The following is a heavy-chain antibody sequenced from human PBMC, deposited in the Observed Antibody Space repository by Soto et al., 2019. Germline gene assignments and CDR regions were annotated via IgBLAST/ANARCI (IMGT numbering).Heavy chain of an antibody. D-gene: IGHD3-10*01. V-gene: IGHV4-31*03. CDR2: IHYGGST. J-gene: IGHJ4*02. Sequence: SETLSLTCTVSGGSISSGGYYWSWIRQHPGKGLEWIGYIHYGGSTYYNPSLQSRVSISVDTSNNQLSLRLRSMTVADTAMYYCARVLSLGANWYFDSWGQGTLVTVSS. CDR1: GGSISSGGYY. CDR3: ARVLSLGANWYFDS.